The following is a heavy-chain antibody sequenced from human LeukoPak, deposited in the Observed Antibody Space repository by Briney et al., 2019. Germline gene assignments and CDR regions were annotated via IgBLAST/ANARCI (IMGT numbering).Heavy chain of an antibody. D-gene: IGHD1-14*01. J-gene: IGHJ4*02. CDR2: IYYSGST. V-gene: IGHV4-59*12. Sequence: PSETLSLTCTVSGGSISSYYWSWIRQPPGKGLEWIGYIYYSGSTNYNPSLKSRVTISVDTSKNQFSLKLSSVTAADTAVYYCARELRTQSFDYWGQGTLVTVSS. CDR3: ARELRTQSFDY. CDR1: GGSISSYY.